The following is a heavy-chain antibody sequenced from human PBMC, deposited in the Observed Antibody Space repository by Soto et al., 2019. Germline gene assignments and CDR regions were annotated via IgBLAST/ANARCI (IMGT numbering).Heavy chain of an antibody. J-gene: IGHJ5*02. V-gene: IGHV4-34*01. Sequence: SETLSLTCAVYGGSFSGYYWSWIRQPPGKGLEWIGEINHSGSTNYNPSLKSRVTISVDTSKNQFSLKLSSVTAAATAVYYCARVGYDSDHNWFDPWGQGTLVTVSS. CDR2: INHSGST. CDR3: ARVGYDSDHNWFDP. CDR1: GGSFSGYY. D-gene: IGHD5-12*01.